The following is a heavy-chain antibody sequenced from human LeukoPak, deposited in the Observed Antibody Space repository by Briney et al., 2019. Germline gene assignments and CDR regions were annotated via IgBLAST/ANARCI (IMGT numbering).Heavy chain of an antibody. D-gene: IGHD3-22*01. CDR3: ATASYYDSTGARY. J-gene: IGHJ4*02. V-gene: IGHV1-24*01. Sequence: ASVKVSCKASGYTFTSYGISWVRQAPGKGLEWMGGFDPEDGETIYAQKFQGRVTMTEDTSTDTAYMELSSLRSEDTAVYYCATASYYDSTGARYWGQGTLVTVSS. CDR1: GYTFTSYG. CDR2: FDPEDGET.